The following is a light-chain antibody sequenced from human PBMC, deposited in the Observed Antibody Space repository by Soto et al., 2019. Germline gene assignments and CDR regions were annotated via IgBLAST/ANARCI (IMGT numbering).Light chain of an antibody. CDR2: ENN. V-gene: IGLV1-51*02. CDR3: GTWYSSRSAGV. J-gene: IGLJ3*02. CDR1: SSNIGNNY. Sequence: QSVLTQPPSVSAAPGQTVTISCSGSSSNIGNNYVSWYQQLPGTAPKLLIYENNKRPSGIPDRFSGSKSGTSATLGITGLQTGDEADYYCGTWYSSRSAGVFGGGTKLTVL.